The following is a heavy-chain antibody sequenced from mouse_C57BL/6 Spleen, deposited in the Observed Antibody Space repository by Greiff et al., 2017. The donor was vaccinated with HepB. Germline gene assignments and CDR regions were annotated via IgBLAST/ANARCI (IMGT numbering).Heavy chain of an antibody. CDR3: TRGEYYYGSSYDY. CDR1: GYTFTDYE. V-gene: IGHV1-15*01. Sequence: VQLQQSGAELVRPGASVTLSCKASGYTFTDYEMHWVKQTPVHGLEWIGAIDPETGGTTYNQKFKGKAILTADKSSSTAYMELRSLTSEDSAVYYCTRGEYYYGSSYDYWGQGTTLTVSS. CDR2: IDPETGGT. D-gene: IGHD1-1*01. J-gene: IGHJ2*01.